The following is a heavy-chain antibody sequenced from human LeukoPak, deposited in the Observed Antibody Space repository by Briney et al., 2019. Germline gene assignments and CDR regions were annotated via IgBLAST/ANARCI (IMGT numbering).Heavy chain of an antibody. CDR1: GFTFSDYY. J-gene: IGHJ6*03. D-gene: IGHD3-22*01. V-gene: IGHV3-11*01. CDR2: ISSSGSTI. CDR3: ARVGESSGYFYYYYYYMDV. Sequence: GGSLRLSCAASGFTFSDYYMSWIRQAPGKGLEWVSYISSSGSTIYYADSVKGRFTISRDNAKNSLYLQMNSLRAEDTAVYYCARVGESSGYFYYYYYYMDVWGKGTTVTISS.